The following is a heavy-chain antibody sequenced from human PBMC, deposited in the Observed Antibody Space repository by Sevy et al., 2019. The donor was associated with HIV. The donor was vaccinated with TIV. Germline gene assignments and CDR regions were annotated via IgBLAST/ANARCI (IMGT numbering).Heavy chain of an antibody. Sequence: GGSLRLSCAASGFTFSSYSMNWVRQAPGKGLEWVSSISSSSSYIYYEDSVKGRFTISRDNAKNSLYLQMNSLRAEDTAVYYCASRYSSGWYPDYWGQGTLVTVSS. CDR1: GFTFSSYS. J-gene: IGHJ4*02. CDR2: ISSSSSYI. V-gene: IGHV3-21*01. D-gene: IGHD6-19*01. CDR3: ASRYSSGWYPDY.